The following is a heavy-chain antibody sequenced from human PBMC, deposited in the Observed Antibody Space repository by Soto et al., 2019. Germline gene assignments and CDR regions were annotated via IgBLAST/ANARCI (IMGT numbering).Heavy chain of an antibody. Sequence: GGSLRLSCAASGFTFSSYAMHWVRQAPGKGLEWVAVISYDGSNKYYADYVKGRFTISRDNSKNTLYLQMNSLRAEDTAVYYCARDPKRSLLYLDYWGQGTLVTVSS. CDR2: ISYDGSNK. CDR3: ARDPKRSLLYLDY. D-gene: IGHD3-10*01. CDR1: GFTFSSYA. J-gene: IGHJ4*02. V-gene: IGHV3-30-3*01.